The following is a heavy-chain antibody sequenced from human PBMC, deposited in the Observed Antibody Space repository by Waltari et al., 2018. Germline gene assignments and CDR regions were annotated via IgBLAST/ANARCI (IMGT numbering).Heavy chain of an antibody. CDR1: GGTFSSYA. CDR3: ARPADGYYFDY. Sequence: HLFHSFSYLKKPGSSVKVSCKASGGTFSSYAIFGTANYAQKFQGRVTITADESTSTAYMELSSLRSEDTAVYYCARPADGYYFDYWGQGTLVTVSS. D-gene: IGHD5-12*01. J-gene: IGHJ4*02. V-gene: IGHV1-69*13. CDR2: FGTA.